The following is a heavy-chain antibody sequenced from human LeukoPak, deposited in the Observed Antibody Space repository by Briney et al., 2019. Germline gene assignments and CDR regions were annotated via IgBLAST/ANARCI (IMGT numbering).Heavy chain of an antibody. D-gene: IGHD2-15*01. CDR1: GFTFSSYA. V-gene: IGHV3-74*01. CDR3: VRDKTSSLDY. J-gene: IGHJ4*02. Sequence: GGSLRLSCAASGFTFSSYAMSWVRQVPGKGLVWVSRLNIDGSNTVYADSVKGRFTISRDNAKNTLFLQMNSLTAEDTAVYYCVRDKTSSLDYWGQGTLVTVSS. CDR2: LNIDGSNT.